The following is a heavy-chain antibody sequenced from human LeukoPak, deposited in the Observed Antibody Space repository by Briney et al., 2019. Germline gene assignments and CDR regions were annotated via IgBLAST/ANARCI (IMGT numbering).Heavy chain of an antibody. Sequence: GGSLRLSCAASGFTFSSYEMNWVRQAPGKGLEWVSYSSSSGSNIYYADSVKGRFTISGDNAKNSLYLQMNSLRDEDTAVYYCARGGLYDYVWGSYRRQSFDYWGQGTLVTVSS. D-gene: IGHD3-16*02. V-gene: IGHV3-48*03. CDR1: GFTFSSYE. J-gene: IGHJ4*02. CDR2: SSSSGSNI. CDR3: ARGGLYDYVWGSYRRQSFDY.